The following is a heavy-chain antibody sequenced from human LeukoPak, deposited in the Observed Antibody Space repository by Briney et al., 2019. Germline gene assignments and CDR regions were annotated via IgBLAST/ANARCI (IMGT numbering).Heavy chain of an antibody. J-gene: IGHJ4*02. Sequence: ASVKVSCKASGYTFTDYYMNWVRQAPGQGLEWMGWIHPNSGGTNYAQKFQGRVTMTRDTSISTAYMELSRLTFDDTAVYYCGRKSASRKTSEFDYWGQGTLVTVSS. D-gene: IGHD2-2*01. CDR3: GRKSASRKTSEFDY. V-gene: IGHV1-2*02. CDR1: GYTFTDYY. CDR2: IHPNSGGT.